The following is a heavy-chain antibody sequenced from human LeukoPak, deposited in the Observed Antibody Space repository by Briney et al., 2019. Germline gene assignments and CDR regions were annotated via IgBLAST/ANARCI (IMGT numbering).Heavy chain of an antibody. V-gene: IGHV3-48*01. CDR3: ARDNRDFWSGYYYFDY. D-gene: IGHD3-3*01. CDR1: GLTFSDYT. Sequence: GGSLRLSCAASGLTFSDYTMNWVRQAPGKGLEWVSYISTTSSTIYYADSVKGRFTVSRDNAKNSQYLQMNSLRAEDTAVYYCARDNRDFWSGYYYFDYWGQGSLVTVSS. J-gene: IGHJ4*02. CDR2: ISTTSSTI.